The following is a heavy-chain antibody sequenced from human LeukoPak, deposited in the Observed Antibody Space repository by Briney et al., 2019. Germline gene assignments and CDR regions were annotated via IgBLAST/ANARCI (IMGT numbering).Heavy chain of an antibody. CDR2: ISSSGSTI. CDR3: ARDGGRGYSGYDPRVDAFDI. CDR1: GFTFSDYY. Sequence: GGSLRLSCAASGFTFSDYYMSWIRQAPGKGLEWVSYISSSGSTIYYADSVKGRFTISRDNSKNTLYLQMNSLRAEDTAVYYCARDGGRGYSGYDPRVDAFDIWGQGTMVTVSS. D-gene: IGHD5-12*01. J-gene: IGHJ3*02. V-gene: IGHV3-11*04.